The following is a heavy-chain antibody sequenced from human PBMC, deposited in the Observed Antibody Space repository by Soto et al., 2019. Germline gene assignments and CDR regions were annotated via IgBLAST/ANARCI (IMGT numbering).Heavy chain of an antibody. CDR3: ARRICRSGYCHLVCCFDP. CDR1: GGSFSGYY. J-gene: IGHJ5*02. V-gene: IGHV4-34*01. Sequence: PSETLSLTCAVYGGSFSGYYWSWIRQPPGKGLEWIGEINHSGSTNYNPSLKSRVTISVDTSKNHFSLKLSSVIAADTAVYYCARRICRSGYCHLVCCFDPWGQGTLVTVSS. D-gene: IGHD3-22*01. CDR2: INHSGST.